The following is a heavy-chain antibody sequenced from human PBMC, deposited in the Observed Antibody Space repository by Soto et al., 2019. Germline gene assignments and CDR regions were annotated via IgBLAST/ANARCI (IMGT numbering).Heavy chain of an antibody. CDR3: APVRHPYYYYGMDV. CDR2: IYWDDGK. D-gene: IGHD3-10*01. V-gene: IGHV2-5*02. J-gene: IGHJ6*02. Sequence: QITLKESGPTLVKPTQTLTLTCTFSGFSLSTSGVGVGWIRQPPGKALEWLALIYWDDGKRYSPSLKSRLTITKDTSKNQVVLTMTNMDPVDTATDYCAPVRHPYYYYGMDVWGQGTTVTVSS. CDR1: GFSLSTSGVG.